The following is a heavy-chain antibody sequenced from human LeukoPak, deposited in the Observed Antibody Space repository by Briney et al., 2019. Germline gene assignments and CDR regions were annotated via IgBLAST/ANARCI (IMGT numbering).Heavy chain of an antibody. V-gene: IGHV3-7*01. Sequence: GGSLRLSCAASGSTFSNAWMSWVRQAPGKGLEWVANIKQDGSEKYYVDSVKGRFTISRDNAKNSLYLQMNSLRAEDTAVYYCARGRHYYDSSGYYYIDAFDIWGQGTMVAVSS. CDR1: GSTFSNAW. CDR2: IKQDGSEK. J-gene: IGHJ3*02. CDR3: ARGRHYYDSSGYYYIDAFDI. D-gene: IGHD3-22*01.